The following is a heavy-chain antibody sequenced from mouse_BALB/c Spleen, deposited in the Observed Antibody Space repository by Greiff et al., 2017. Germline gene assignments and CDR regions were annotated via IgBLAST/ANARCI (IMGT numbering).Heavy chain of an antibody. CDR3: ATTVDYAMDY. CDR1: GFTFSSYA. V-gene: IGHV5-9-3*01. CDR2: ISSGGSYT. Sequence: EVKVVESGGGLVKPGGSLKLSCAASGFTFSSYAMSWVRQTPEKRLEWVATISSGGSYTYYPDSVKGRFTISRDNAKNTLYLQMSSLRSEDTAMYYCATTVDYAMDYWGQGTSVTVSS. D-gene: IGHD1-1*01. J-gene: IGHJ4*01.